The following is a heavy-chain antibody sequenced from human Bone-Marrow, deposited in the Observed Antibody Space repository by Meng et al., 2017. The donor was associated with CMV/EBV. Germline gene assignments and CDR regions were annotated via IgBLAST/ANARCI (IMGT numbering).Heavy chain of an antibody. Sequence: GESLKISCAASGFTFNNVWMHWVRQAPGKGLEWVVRTRNKASSYSTEYAASVKGRFTISRDDSKNSLYLQMNSLKVEDTAVYYCAKDAAMVSNYYYYGMDVWGQGTTVTVSS. CDR1: GFTFNNVW. J-gene: IGHJ6*02. D-gene: IGHD5-18*01. V-gene: IGHV3-72*01. CDR2: TRNKASSYST. CDR3: AKDAAMVSNYYYYGMDV.